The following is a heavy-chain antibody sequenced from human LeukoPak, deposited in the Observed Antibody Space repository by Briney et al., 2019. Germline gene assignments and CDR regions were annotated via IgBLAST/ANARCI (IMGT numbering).Heavy chain of an antibody. CDR2: IFSRGGA. V-gene: IGHV4-4*07. D-gene: IGHD6-19*01. J-gene: IGHJ4*02. Sequence: SETLSLTCAVSGGSITGFFWTWIRQPAGEGLQYIGRIFSRGGANYNPSLQSRVAMSVDTSQNLFSLKLTSVTTADTAVYFCARVATPDVSSPLDFWGQGILVTVSS. CDR3: ARVATPDVSSPLDF. CDR1: GGSITGFF.